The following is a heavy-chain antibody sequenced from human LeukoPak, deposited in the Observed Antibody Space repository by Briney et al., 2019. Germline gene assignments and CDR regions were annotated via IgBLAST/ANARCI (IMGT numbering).Heavy chain of an antibody. D-gene: IGHD4-17*01. Sequence: SETLSLTCTVFGSSINSVYYWGWIRQPPGKGLEWIGSIYHNGNTYYNSSLKSRVTISVHTSENQFSLKLSSVTAADTAVYYCARHPRRNGDSGCFFDYWGQGTLVTVSS. CDR3: ARHPRRNGDSGCFFDY. J-gene: IGHJ4*02. CDR2: IYHNGNT. V-gene: IGHV4-38-2*02. CDR1: GSSINSVYY.